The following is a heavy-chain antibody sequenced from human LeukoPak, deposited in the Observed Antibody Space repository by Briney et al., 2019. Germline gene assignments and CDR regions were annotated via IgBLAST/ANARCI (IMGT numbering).Heavy chain of an antibody. D-gene: IGHD3-10*01. CDR1: GYSISSGYY. CDR3: AREYGSGSYYNDLGY. V-gene: IGHV4-38-2*02. J-gene: IGHJ4*02. Sequence: PSETLSLTCTVSGYSISSGYYWGWIRQPPGKGLEWIGSIYHSGSTYYNPSLKSRVTISVDTSKNQFSLKLSSVTAADTAVYYCAREYGSGSYYNDLGYWGQGTLVTVSS. CDR2: IYHSGST.